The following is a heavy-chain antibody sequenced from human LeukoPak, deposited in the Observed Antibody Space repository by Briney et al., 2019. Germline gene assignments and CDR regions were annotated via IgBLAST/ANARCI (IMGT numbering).Heavy chain of an antibody. CDR2: ISSSSSTI. CDR1: GFTFSSYS. D-gene: IGHD3/OR15-3a*01. V-gene: IGHV3-48*04. CDR3: ARDRGRGLVYYFDY. Sequence: GGSLRLSCAASGFTFSSYSMNWVRQAPGKGLERVSYISSSSSTIYYADSVKGRFTISRDNAKNSLYLQMNSLRAEDTAVYYCARDRGRGLVYYFDYWGQGTLVTVSS. J-gene: IGHJ4*02.